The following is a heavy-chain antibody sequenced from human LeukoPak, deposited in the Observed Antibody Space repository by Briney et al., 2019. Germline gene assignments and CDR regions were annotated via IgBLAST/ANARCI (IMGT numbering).Heavy chain of an antibody. V-gene: IGHV4-39*07. CDR3: ARVTGYVMEDYFDY. CDR2: IYYSGST. Sequence: SETLSLTCTVSGGSISSSSYYWGWIRQPPGKGLEWIGSIYYSGSTYFNPSLKSRVTISVDTSKNQFSLRLSSVTAADTAVYYCARVTGYVMEDYFDYWGQGTLVTVSS. J-gene: IGHJ4*02. CDR1: GGSISSSSYY. D-gene: IGHD6-13*01.